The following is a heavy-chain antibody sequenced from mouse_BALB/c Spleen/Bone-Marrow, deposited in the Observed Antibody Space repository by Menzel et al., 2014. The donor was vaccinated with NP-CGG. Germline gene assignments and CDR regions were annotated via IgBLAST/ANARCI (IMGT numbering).Heavy chain of an antibody. Sequence: EVQLVESGGGLVQPGGSRKLSCAAPGFTFSSFGMHWVRQAPEKGLEWVAYINSGSSTIYYADTVKGRFTISRDNPKNNLLLQMTSLRSEDTAMYYCVMPYNYAMDYWGQGTSVTVSS. CDR3: VMPYNYAMDY. CDR2: INSGSSTI. J-gene: IGHJ4*01. CDR1: GFTFSSFG. D-gene: IGHD2-10*01. V-gene: IGHV5-17*02.